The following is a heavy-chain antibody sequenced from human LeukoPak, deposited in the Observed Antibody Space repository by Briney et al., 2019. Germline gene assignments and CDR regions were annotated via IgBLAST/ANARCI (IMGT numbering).Heavy chain of an antibody. Sequence: ASVKVSCKASGYSFTDYDTHWVRQAPGQGLEWMGWVNPNSGDTYYAQKLQGRVTMTRDTSSTTVYMELTRLRSDDTAVYYCARPLGSLKEYWWFDPWGQGTLVTVSS. V-gene: IGHV1-2*02. J-gene: IGHJ5*02. D-gene: IGHD2/OR15-2a*01. CDR1: GYSFTDYD. CDR2: VNPNSGDT. CDR3: ARPLGSLKEYWWFDP.